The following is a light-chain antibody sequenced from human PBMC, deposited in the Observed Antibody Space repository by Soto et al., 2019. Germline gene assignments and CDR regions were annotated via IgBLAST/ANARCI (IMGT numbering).Light chain of an antibody. Sequence: DIQMTQSPSSLSASVRDRVTITCRASQSIGSYLNWYKQKPGEAPKLLIYAASSLHSGVPSRFSGSGSGTDYTLTISSLLPEDFATYYCQQSYNTPWTFGQGTKVDIK. CDR1: QSIGSY. CDR2: AAS. J-gene: IGKJ1*01. V-gene: IGKV1-39*01. CDR3: QQSYNTPWT.